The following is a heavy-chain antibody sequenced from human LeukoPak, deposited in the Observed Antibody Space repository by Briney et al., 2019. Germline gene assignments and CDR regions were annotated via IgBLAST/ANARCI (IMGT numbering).Heavy chain of an antibody. J-gene: IGHJ6*03. D-gene: IGHD2-21*01. Sequence: SETLSLTCTLSGGSVTTSSFYWAWIRQPPGKGLEWIGSIYYSGSTYYNPSLKSRVTISVDTSKNQFSLKLSSVTAADAAVYYCARVCLIYYYYYMDVWGKGTTVTVSS. CDR3: ARVCLIYYYYYMDV. CDR2: IYYSGST. CDR1: GGSVTTSSFY. V-gene: IGHV4-39*07.